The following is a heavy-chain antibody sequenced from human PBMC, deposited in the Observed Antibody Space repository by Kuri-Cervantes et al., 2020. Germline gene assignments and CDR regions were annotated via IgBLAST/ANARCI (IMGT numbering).Heavy chain of an antibody. V-gene: IGHV3-74*01. CDR3: ARDLSGPDDY. CDR1: GFTFSNSA. D-gene: IGHD6-19*01. Sequence: GGSLRLSCAASGFTFSNSAMSWVRQVPGKGLEWVSRTNQNGRITNYADSVKGRYTISRDNAKNTLILQMNNLRAEDTAVYYCARDLSGPDDYWGQGTLVTVSS. J-gene: IGHJ4*02. CDR2: TNQNGRIT.